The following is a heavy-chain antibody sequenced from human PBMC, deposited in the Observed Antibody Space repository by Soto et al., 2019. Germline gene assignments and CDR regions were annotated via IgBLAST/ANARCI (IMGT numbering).Heavy chain of an antibody. Sequence: ASVKVSCKASGGTFSSYAISWVRQAPGQGLEWMGGIIPIFGTANYAQKFQGRVTITADESTSTAYMELSSLRSEDTAVYYCAREEGRATTIFDYYYGMDVWGQGTTVTVSS. CDR2: IIPIFGTA. D-gene: IGHD1-1*01. J-gene: IGHJ6*02. CDR1: GGTFSSYA. V-gene: IGHV1-69*13. CDR3: AREEGRATTIFDYYYGMDV.